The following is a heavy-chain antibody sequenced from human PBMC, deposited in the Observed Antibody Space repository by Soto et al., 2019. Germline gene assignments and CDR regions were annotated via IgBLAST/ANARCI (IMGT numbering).Heavy chain of an antibody. Sequence: LRLSCAGSGFTFDDYAMHWVRQAPGKGLEWVSGISWNSGSIGYADSVKGRFTISRDNAKNSLYLQMNSLRAEDTALYYCAKDIGGNGMDVWGQGTTVTVAS. CDR3: AKDIGGNGMDV. D-gene: IGHD2-15*01. CDR1: GFTFDDYA. J-gene: IGHJ6*02. V-gene: IGHV3-9*01. CDR2: ISWNSGSI.